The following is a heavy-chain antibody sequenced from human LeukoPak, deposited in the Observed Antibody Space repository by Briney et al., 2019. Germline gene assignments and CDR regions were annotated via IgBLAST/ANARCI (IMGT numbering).Heavy chain of an antibody. V-gene: IGHV3-30-3*01. D-gene: IGHD3-22*01. CDR3: ARDSYYYDSSGYCDY. CDR2: ISYDGSNK. J-gene: IGHJ4*02. Sequence: PGGSLRLSCAASGFTFSSYAMHWVRQAPGKGLEWVAVISYDGSNKYYADSVKGRFTISRDNSKNTLYLQMNSLRAEDTAVYYCARDSYYYDSSGYCDYWGQGTLVTVSS. CDR1: GFTFSSYA.